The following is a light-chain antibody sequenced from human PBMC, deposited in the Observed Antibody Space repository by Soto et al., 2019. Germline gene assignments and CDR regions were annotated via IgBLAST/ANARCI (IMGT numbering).Light chain of an antibody. CDR1: SSNIGSNT. CDR3: AAWDVSLNGWV. CDR2: SNH. J-gene: IGLJ3*02. Sequence: QSVLTQPPSASGTPGQWVTISCSGSSSNIGSNTVNWYQQLPGTAPQLLIYSNHQRPSGVPDRFSGSKTGTSATLAISGLQSEDESDYYCAAWDVSLNGWVFGGGTKLTVL. V-gene: IGLV1-44*01.